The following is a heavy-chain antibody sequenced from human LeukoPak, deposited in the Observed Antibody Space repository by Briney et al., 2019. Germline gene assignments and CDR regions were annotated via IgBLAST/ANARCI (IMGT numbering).Heavy chain of an antibody. Sequence: ASVKVSCKASGYTFASYYMHWVRQAPGQGLEWMGIINPSGGSTSYAQKFQGRVTMTRDTSISTAYMELSRLRSDDTAVYYCARDPTTATVTAYIDYWGQGTLVTVSS. V-gene: IGHV1-46*01. J-gene: IGHJ4*02. D-gene: IGHD2-21*02. CDR3: ARDPTTATVTAYIDY. CDR2: INPSGGST. CDR1: GYTFASYY.